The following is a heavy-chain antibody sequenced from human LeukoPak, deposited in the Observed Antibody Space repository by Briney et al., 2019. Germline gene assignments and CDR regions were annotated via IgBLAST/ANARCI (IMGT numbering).Heavy chain of an antibody. CDR2: IWYDGSNK. J-gene: IGHJ4*02. CDR1: GFTFSSYG. Sequence: GRSLRLSCAASGFTFSSYGMHWVRQAPGKGLEWVAVIWYDGSNKYYADSVKGRFTISRDNSKNTLYLQMNSLRAEDTAVYYCARDLQGMTTVTYYFDYWGQGILVTVSS. V-gene: IGHV3-33*01. D-gene: IGHD4-17*01. CDR3: ARDLQGMTTVTYYFDY.